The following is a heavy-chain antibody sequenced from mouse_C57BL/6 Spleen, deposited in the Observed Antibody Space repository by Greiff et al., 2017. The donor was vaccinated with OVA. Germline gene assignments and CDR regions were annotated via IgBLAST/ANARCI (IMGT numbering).Heavy chain of an antibody. V-gene: IGHV1-81*01. CDR3: ARGGFITTVVAVDY. J-gene: IGHJ2*01. CDR1: AYPFPSYG. Sequence: VKLQESGAELARPGASVKLSCKASAYPFPSYGISWVKQRPGQGLGWIGEIYPRSGNTYYNEKFKGKATLTADKSSSTAYMELRSLTSEDSAVYFCARGGFITTVVAVDYWGQGTTLTVSS. D-gene: IGHD1-1*01. CDR2: IYPRSGNT.